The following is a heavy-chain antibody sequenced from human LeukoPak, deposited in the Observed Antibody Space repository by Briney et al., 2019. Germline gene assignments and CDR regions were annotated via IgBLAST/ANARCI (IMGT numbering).Heavy chain of an antibody. V-gene: IGHV4-34*01. D-gene: IGHD5-12*01. Sequence: SETLSLTCAVYGGSFSGYYWSWIRQPPGKGLEWIGEINHSGSTNYNPSLKSRVTISVDTSKNQFSLKLSSVTAADTAVYYCAGGVWWLRGYLDYWGQGTLVTVSS. J-gene: IGHJ4*02. CDR3: AGGVWWLRGYLDY. CDR1: GGSFSGYY. CDR2: INHSGST.